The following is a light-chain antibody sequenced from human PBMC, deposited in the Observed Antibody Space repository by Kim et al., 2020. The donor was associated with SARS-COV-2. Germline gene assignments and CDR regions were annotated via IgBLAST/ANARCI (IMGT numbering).Light chain of an antibody. CDR2: RNN. CDR3: AAWDDSLSVVV. V-gene: IGLV1-47*01. CDR1: SPNIGSNY. Sequence: QSVLTQPPSASGTPGQRVTISCSGSSPNIGSNYVYWYQQLPGTAPKLLIYRNNQRPSGVPDRFSGSKSGTSASVAISGLRSEDEADYHCAAWDDSLSVVVFGGGTQLTVL. J-gene: IGLJ2*01.